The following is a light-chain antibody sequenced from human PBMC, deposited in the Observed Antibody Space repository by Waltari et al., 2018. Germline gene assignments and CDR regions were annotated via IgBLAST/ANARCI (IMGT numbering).Light chain of an antibody. V-gene: IGKV1-5*03. J-gene: IGKJ1*01. CDR1: QSISSG. CDR3: QQYSSYPTWT. Sequence: DIQMTQSPSTLSASVGDRVTITGRVSQSISSGLAWYQQQPGKAPKLLIYTASNLESGVPSRFSGSGSGTDVARTISSLQPDDFATYYCQQYSSYPTWTFGQGTKVEIK. CDR2: TAS.